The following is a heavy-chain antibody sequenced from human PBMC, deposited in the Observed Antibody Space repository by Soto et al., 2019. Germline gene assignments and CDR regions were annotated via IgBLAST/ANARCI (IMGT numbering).Heavy chain of an antibody. D-gene: IGHD2-8*01. CDR1: GFTFSNYA. J-gene: IGHJ4*02. Sequence: PGGSLRLSCAASGFTFSNYAMCWVRQAPGKGLDWVSGISAGGDQIFYADSVRGRFTISRDTSENTLYLQMSSLRAEDTAVYYCAKVFSPLVLTTIFASCGQGTLVTVSS. CDR3: AKVFSPLVLTTIFAS. CDR2: ISAGGDQI. V-gene: IGHV3-23*01.